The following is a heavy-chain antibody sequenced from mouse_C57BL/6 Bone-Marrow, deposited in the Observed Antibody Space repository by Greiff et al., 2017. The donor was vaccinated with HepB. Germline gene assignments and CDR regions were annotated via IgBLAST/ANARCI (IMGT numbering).Heavy chain of an antibody. CDR3: ARSDYDGYYYLYY. V-gene: IGHV1-69*01. Sequence: QVQLQQPGAELVMPGASVKLSCKASGYTFTSYWMHWVKQRPGQGLEWIGEIDPSDSYTNYNQKFKGKSTLTVDKSSSTAYMQLSSLTSEDSAVYYCARSDYDGYYYLYYWGQGTTLTVSS. J-gene: IGHJ2*01. D-gene: IGHD2-3*01. CDR2: IDPSDSYT. CDR1: GYTFTSYW.